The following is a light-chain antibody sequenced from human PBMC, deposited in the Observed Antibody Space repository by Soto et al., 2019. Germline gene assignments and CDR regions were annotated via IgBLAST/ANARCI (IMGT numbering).Light chain of an antibody. CDR3: QQYKNWPHT. CDR2: GAS. Sequence: EVVLTPSPGTLSLSPGERATLSCRASQSVSYNLAWYQQRPGQGPRLLIYGASTRATGIPARFSGSGSGTEFTLTISSLQSEDFAVYYCQQYKNWPHTFGQGTKVDIK. CDR1: QSVSYN. J-gene: IGKJ1*01. V-gene: IGKV3-15*01.